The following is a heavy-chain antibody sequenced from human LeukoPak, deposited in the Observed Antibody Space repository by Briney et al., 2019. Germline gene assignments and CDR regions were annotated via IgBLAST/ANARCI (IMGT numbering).Heavy chain of an antibody. CDR2: ISYDGSNK. CDR3: ARDRDSSASLPAEY. J-gene: IGHJ4*02. V-gene: IGHV3-30*01. CDR1: GFTFSSYA. Sequence: QLGGSLRLSCAASGFTFSSYAMHWVRQAPGKGLEWVAVISYDGSNKYYADSVKGRFTISRDNSKNTLYLQMNSLRAEDTAVYYCARDRDSSASLPAEYWGQGTLVTVSS. D-gene: IGHD3-22*01.